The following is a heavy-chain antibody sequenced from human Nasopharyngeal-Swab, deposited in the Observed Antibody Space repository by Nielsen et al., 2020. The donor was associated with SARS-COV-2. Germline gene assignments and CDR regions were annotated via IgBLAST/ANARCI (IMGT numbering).Heavy chain of an antibody. Sequence: GESLKISCAPSGFTFSDYWMHWVRQAPGKGLEWVAVIWYDGSNKYYADSVKGRFTISRDNSKNTLYLQMNSLRAEDTAIYYCARDEAGTANSGFDYWGQGTLVTVSS. CDR3: ARDEAGTANSGFDY. CDR2: IWYDGSNK. D-gene: IGHD1-1*01. V-gene: IGHV3-33*01. J-gene: IGHJ4*02. CDR1: GFTFSDYW.